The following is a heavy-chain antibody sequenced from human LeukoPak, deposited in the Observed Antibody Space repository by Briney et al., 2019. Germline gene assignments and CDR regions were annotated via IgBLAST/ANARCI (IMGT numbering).Heavy chain of an antibody. CDR3: ARDHYHKIHSVMVTAPDY. J-gene: IGHJ4*02. CDR2: IIPIFGTA. V-gene: IGHV1-69*06. D-gene: IGHD2-21*02. CDR1: GDTFSSYA. Sequence: SVKVSCKASGDTFSSYAISWVRQAPGQGLEWLGGIIPIFGTANYAQKFQGSFTITADNSTSTAYLELSSLRSEDTAVYYCARDHYHKIHSVMVTAPDYWGQGTLVIVSS.